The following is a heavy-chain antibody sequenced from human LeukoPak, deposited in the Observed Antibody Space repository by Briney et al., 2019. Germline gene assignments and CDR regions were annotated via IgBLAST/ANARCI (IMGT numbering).Heavy chain of an antibody. D-gene: IGHD2-15*01. CDR3: AKDPYCSGGSCPHYYYGMDV. Sequence: GGSLRLSCAASGFTFSSYAMSWVRQAPGKGLEWVSAISGSGGSTYYADSVKGRFTISRDNSKNTLYLQMNSLRAEDTAVYYCAKDPYCSGGSCPHYYYGMDVWGQGTTVTVSS. V-gene: IGHV3-23*01. J-gene: IGHJ6*02. CDR2: ISGSGGST. CDR1: GFTFSSYA.